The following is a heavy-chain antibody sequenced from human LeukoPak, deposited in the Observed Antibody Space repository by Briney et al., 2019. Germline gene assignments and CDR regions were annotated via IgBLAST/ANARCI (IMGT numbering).Heavy chain of an antibody. V-gene: IGHV5-51*01. D-gene: IGHD5-18*01. Sequence: GESLKISCKGSGYSFTSYWIGWVRQMPGKGLEWMGIIYPGDSDTRYSPSFQGQVTISADKSISTAYLQWSSLKASDTAMYYCARGPPVRSPRFGSYGMDVWGQGTTVTVSS. CDR2: IYPGDSDT. J-gene: IGHJ6*02. CDR3: ARGPPVRSPRFGSYGMDV. CDR1: GYSFTSYW.